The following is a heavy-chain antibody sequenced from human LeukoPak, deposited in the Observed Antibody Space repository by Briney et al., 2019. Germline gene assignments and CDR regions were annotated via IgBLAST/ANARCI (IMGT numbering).Heavy chain of an antibody. D-gene: IGHD6-19*01. V-gene: IGHV3-15*01. J-gene: IGHJ4*02. CDR2: IYRSSNGETT. Sequence: PGGSLRLSCAASGLTFSNAWMTWVRQAPGKGLEWVGRIYRSSNGETTDYGAPVKGRFTVSRDDSKNTLYLQMNSLKTADTAVYYCTTYSSGSCPFWGQGTLVTVSS. CDR1: GLTFSNAW. CDR3: TTYSSGSCPF.